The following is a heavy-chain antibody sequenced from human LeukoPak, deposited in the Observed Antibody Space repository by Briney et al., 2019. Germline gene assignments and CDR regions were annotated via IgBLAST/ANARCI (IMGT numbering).Heavy chain of an antibody. Sequence: GVSLSLLCAVSGYPLSRFGVNWVRRSPGKGLECVSYISSSSSTIYCTHSVGGRFTLSRENQKNSPYLQMNRLRAEDTAVYYCARGLHFRVYDSSEYYPYWGKGTLDTVPS. D-gene: IGHD3-22*01. V-gene: IGHV3-48*01. CDR1: GYPLSRFG. CDR3: ARGLHFRVYDSSEYYPY. J-gene: IGHJ4*02. CDR2: ISSSSSTI.